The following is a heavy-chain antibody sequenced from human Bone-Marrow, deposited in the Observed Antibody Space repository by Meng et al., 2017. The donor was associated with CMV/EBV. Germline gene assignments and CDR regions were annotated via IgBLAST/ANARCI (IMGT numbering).Heavy chain of an antibody. CDR3: ARDVSSVTWFDP. Sequence: QVPLQGSGPGLVNPSGPLPPTCPASGGSISSYYWSWIRQPAGKGLEWIGRIYTSGSTNYNPSLKSRVTMSVDTSKNQFSLKLSSVTAADTAVYYCARDVSSVTWFDPWGQGTLVTVSS. J-gene: IGHJ5*02. D-gene: IGHD4-11*01. CDR1: GGSISSYY. V-gene: IGHV4-4*07. CDR2: IYTSGST.